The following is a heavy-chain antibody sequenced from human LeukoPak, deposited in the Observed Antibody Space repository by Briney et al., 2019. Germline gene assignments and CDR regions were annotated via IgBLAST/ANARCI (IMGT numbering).Heavy chain of an antibody. CDR2: IKQDGSEK. Sequence: GGSLRLSCAASGFTFNSYWMSWVRQAPGKGLEWVANIKQDGSEKYYVDSVKGRFTISRDNAKNSLYLQMNSLRAEDTAVYYCAREGCSGGSCYFDYWGQGTLVTVPS. CDR1: GFTFNSYW. V-gene: IGHV3-7*05. D-gene: IGHD2-15*01. J-gene: IGHJ4*02. CDR3: AREGCSGGSCYFDY.